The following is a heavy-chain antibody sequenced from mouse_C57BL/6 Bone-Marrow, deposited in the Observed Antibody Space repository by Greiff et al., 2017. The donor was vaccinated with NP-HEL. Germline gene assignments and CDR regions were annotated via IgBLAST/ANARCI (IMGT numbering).Heavy chain of an antibody. CDR3: ARHALYAMDY. CDR1: GYTFTSYG. V-gene: IGHV1-81*01. J-gene: IGHJ4*01. Sequence: QIQLQQSGAELARPGASVKLSCKASGYTFTSYGISWVKQRTGQGLEWIGEIYPRSGNTYYNEKFKGKATLTADKSSSTAYMELRSLTSEDSAVYFCARHALYAMDYWGQGTSVTVSS. CDR2: IYPRSGNT.